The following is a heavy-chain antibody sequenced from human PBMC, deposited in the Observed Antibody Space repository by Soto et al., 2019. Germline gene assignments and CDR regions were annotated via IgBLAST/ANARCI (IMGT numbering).Heavy chain of an antibody. J-gene: IGHJ6*03. CDR2: IYYSGST. Sequence: SETLSLTCTVSGGSISSSSYYWGWIRQPPGKGLEWIGSIYYSGSTYYNPSLKSRVTISVDTSKNQFSLKLSSVTAADTAVYYCARLRWLSITGTYYYYYYMDVWGKGTTVTVSS. CDR1: GGSISSSSYY. D-gene: IGHD1-20*01. V-gene: IGHV4-39*01. CDR3: ARLRWLSITGTYYYYYYMDV.